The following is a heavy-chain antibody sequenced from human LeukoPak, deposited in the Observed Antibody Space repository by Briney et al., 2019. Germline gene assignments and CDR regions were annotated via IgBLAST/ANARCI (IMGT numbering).Heavy chain of an antibody. CDR2: IKQDGSEK. D-gene: IGHD3-10*01. V-gene: IGHV3-7*01. Sequence: GGSLRLSCAASGVTFSAYWMTWVRQAPGKGLEWVANIKQDGSEKYYVDSVKGRFTISRDNAKNSLYLQMNSLRVEDTAVYYCARDGGRFGDYEYWGQGTLVTVSS. J-gene: IGHJ4*02. CDR1: GVTFSAYW. CDR3: ARDGGRFGDYEY.